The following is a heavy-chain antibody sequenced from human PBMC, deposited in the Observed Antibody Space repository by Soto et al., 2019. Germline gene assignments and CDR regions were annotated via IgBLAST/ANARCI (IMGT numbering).Heavy chain of an antibody. CDR3: VRGDGDRYDGHGYLGRH. CDR2: MNMDGSRT. CDR1: GFTFSIYW. Sequence: EVQLVESGGGLVQPGGSLRLSCAASGFTFSIYWMHWVRQAPGKGLVWVSRMNMDGSRTSYADFAKGRFTISRDDAKSTVYLQMSNLRAEDTAVYYCVRGDGDRYDGHGYLGRHWGQATLVTVSS. V-gene: IGHV3-74*01. D-gene: IGHD2-21*01. J-gene: IGHJ4*02.